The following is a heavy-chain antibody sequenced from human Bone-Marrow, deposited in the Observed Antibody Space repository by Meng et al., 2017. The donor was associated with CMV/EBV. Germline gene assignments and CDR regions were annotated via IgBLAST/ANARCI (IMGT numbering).Heavy chain of an antibody. J-gene: IGHJ4*02. Sequence: GGSLRLSCAASGFTFSSYGMHWVRQAPGKGLEWVAFIRYDGSNKYYADSVKGRFTISRDNSKNTLYLRMNSLRAEDTAVYYCAKGGGAARFWIYWGQGTLVTVSS. CDR1: GFTFSSYG. CDR2: IRYDGSNK. V-gene: IGHV3-30*02. CDR3: AKGGGAARFWIY. D-gene: IGHD6-6*01.